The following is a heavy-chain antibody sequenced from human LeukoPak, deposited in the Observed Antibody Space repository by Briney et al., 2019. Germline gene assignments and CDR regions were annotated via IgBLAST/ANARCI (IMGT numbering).Heavy chain of an antibody. J-gene: IGHJ4*02. Sequence: GESLKISCKGSGYSFTSYGISWVRQAPGQGLEWMGWISAYNGNTNYAQKLQGRVTMTTDTSTSTAYMELRSLRSDDTAVYYCARAGSGNSEVDYWGQGTLVTVSS. CDR3: ARAGSGNSEVDY. V-gene: IGHV1-18*01. CDR2: ISAYNGNT. CDR1: GYSFTSYG. D-gene: IGHD3-10*01.